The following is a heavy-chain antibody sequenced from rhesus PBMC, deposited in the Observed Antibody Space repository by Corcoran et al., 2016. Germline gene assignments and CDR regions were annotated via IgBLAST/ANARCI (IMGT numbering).Heavy chain of an antibody. Sequence: QVQLQESGPGLVKPSETLSLTCVVSGGSISDSYSRTWIRPPPGTGLEWFGYIDGSGSRTYYNPSLKGRVTISTDTSQNQFSMKLSSVTAADTAVYYCARRETMVAPYGLDSWGQGVVVTVSS. J-gene: IGHJ6*01. CDR2: IDGSGSRT. CDR3: ARRETMVAPYGLDS. V-gene: IGHV4S18*01. D-gene: IGHD4-4*01. CDR1: GGSISDSYS.